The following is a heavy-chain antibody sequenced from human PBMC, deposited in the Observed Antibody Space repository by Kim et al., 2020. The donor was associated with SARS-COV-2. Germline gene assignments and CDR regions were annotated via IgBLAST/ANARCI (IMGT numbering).Heavy chain of an antibody. J-gene: IGHJ4*02. V-gene: IGHV1-69*13. CDR2: IIPIFGTA. D-gene: IGHD3-22*01. CDR3: ARTDYYDSSGYYWDY. CDR1: GGTFSSYA. Sequence: SVKVSCKASGGTFSSYAISWVRQAPGQGLEWMGGIIPIFGTAHYAQKFQGRVTITADESTNTAYMELSSLRSEDTAVYYCARTDYYDSSGYYWDYWGQGNLVTVSS.